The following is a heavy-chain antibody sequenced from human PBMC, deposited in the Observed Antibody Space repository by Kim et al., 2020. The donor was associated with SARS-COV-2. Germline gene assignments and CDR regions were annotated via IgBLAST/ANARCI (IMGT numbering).Heavy chain of an antibody. V-gene: IGHV3-48*02. Sequence: GGSLRLSCAASGFTFSSYSMNWVRQAPGKGLEWVSYISSSSSTIYYADSVKGRFTISRDNAKNSLYLQMNSLRDEDTAVYYCARDPYYDILTARVQGRGWGQGTLVTVSS. CDR3: ARDPYYDILTARVQGRG. J-gene: IGHJ4*02. CDR1: GFTFSSYS. CDR2: ISSSSSTI. D-gene: IGHD3-9*01.